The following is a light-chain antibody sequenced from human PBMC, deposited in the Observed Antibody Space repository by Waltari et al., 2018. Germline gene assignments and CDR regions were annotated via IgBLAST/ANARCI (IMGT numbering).Light chain of an antibody. V-gene: IGLV3-21*01. Sequence: SYVLTQPPSASEAPGKTARITCGGDNIGSKSVQWYQQKAGQAPLLLIYYGSDRPSGIPERFSGSNSENAATRTISRVEVADEAAYYCQVWDSNSDLVVFGGGTKLTVL. J-gene: IGLJ2*01. CDR1: NIGSKS. CDR2: YGS. CDR3: QVWDSNSDLVV.